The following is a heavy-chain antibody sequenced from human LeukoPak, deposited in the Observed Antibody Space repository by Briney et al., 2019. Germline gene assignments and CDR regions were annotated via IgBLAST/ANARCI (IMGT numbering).Heavy chain of an antibody. D-gene: IGHD5-24*01. V-gene: IGHV3-21*01. CDR3: ARERGDGYNPVDY. Sequence: GGSLRLSCAASGFTFSSYSMNWVRQAPGKGLEWVSSISSSSSYIYYADSVKGRLTISRDNAKNSLYLQMNSLRAEDTAVYYCARERGDGYNPVDYWGQGTLVTVSS. CDR1: GFTFSSYS. CDR2: ISSSSSYI. J-gene: IGHJ4*02.